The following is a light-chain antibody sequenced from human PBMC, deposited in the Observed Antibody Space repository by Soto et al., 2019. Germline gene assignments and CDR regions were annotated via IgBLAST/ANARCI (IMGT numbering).Light chain of an antibody. CDR2: GAS. Sequence: ESVLTQSPATVSLSPGGRATLSCRASQSVSSSYLAWYQQKPGQAPRLLIYGASSRATGIPDRFSGSGSGTDFTLTISRLEPEDFAVYYCQQYGSSPRTFGQGTKVDIK. CDR1: QSVSSSY. V-gene: IGKV3-20*01. CDR3: QQYGSSPRT. J-gene: IGKJ1*01.